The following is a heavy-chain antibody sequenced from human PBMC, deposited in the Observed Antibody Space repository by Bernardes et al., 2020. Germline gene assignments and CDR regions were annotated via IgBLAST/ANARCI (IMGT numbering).Heavy chain of an antibody. V-gene: IGHV3-48*02. CDR2: ISSSGSVI. CDR1: GFTFRSYN. J-gene: IGHJ6*03. D-gene: IGHD2-15*01. CDR3: ARGRFEYGGNRYLDV. Sequence: GGSLRPSCVASGFTFRSYNMNWVRQAPGKGLEWVSHISSSGSVIRYADSVKGRVTISRDNAKNSLYLQMSTLRDEDTAVYYCARGRFEYGGNRYLDVWGKGTTVTVSS.